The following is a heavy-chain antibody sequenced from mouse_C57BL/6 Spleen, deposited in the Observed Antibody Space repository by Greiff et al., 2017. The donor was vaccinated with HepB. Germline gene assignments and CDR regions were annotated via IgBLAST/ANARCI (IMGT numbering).Heavy chain of an antibody. V-gene: IGHV5-4*01. Sequence: DVKLVESGGGLVKPGGSLKLSCAASGFTFSSYAMSWVRQTPEKRLEWVATISDGGSYTYYPDNVKGRFTISRDNAKNNLYLQMSHLKSEDTAMYYCARDRDSSGYYYAMDYWGQGTSVTVSS. J-gene: IGHJ4*01. CDR2: ISDGGSYT. CDR1: GFTFSSYA. CDR3: ARDRDSSGYYYAMDY. D-gene: IGHD3-2*02.